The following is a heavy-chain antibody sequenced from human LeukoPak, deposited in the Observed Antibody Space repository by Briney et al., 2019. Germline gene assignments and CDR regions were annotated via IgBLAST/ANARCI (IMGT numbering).Heavy chain of an antibody. CDR1: GFTFSSYA. CDR2: ISGSGGST. J-gene: IGHJ5*02. D-gene: IGHD2-2*01. V-gene: IGHV3-23*01. Sequence: GGSLRLSCAASGFTFSSYAMSWVRQAPGEGLEWVSAISGSGGSTYYADSVKGRFTISRDNSKNTLYLQMNSLRAEDTAVYYCAKAYCSSTSCPFDPWGQGTLVTVSS. CDR3: AKAYCSSTSCPFDP.